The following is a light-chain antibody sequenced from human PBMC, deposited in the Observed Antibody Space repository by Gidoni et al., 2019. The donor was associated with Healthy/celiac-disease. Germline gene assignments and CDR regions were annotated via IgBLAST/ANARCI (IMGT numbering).Light chain of an antibody. CDR2: DVS. CDR3: SSYTSSSTLV. Sequence: PGQSITISCTGTSSDVGGYNYVSWYQQHPGKAPKLMIYDVSNRPSGVSNRFSGSKSGNTASLTISGLQAEDEADYYCSSYTSSSTLVFGTGTKVTVL. J-gene: IGLJ1*01. V-gene: IGLV2-14*04. CDR1: SSDVGGYNY.